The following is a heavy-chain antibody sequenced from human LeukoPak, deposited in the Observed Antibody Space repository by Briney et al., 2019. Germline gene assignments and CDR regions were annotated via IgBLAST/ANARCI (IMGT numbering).Heavy chain of an antibody. CDR2: ISYHGRDK. V-gene: IGHV3-30*18. J-gene: IGHJ5*02. CDR1: GFTFSSSG. Sequence: PGGSLRLSCAASGFTFSSSGMHWVRQAPGKGLEWVTFISYHGRDKYYADSVKGRFTISRDISKNTLYLQMNSLRAEDTAVYYCAKLVSDDHGDWFDPWGQGTLVTVSS. CDR3: AKLVSDDHGDWFDP. D-gene: IGHD6-13*01.